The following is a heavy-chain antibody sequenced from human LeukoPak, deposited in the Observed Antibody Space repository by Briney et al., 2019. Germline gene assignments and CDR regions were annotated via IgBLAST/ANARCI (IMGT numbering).Heavy chain of an antibody. Sequence: SKTLSLTCTVSGDSISSYYWSWIPQPPGKGLEWIGYIYYSGSTNYNPSLKSRVTISVDTSKNQFSLKLSSVNAADTAVYYCARSAKQQLPFFDYWGQGTLVTVSS. V-gene: IGHV4-59*01. D-gene: IGHD6-13*01. CDR3: ARSAKQQLPFFDY. J-gene: IGHJ4*02. CDR1: GDSISSYY. CDR2: IYYSGST.